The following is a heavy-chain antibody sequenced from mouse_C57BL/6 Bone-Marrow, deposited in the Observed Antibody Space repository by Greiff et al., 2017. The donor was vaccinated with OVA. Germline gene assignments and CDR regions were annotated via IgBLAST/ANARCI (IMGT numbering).Heavy chain of an antibody. CDR3: ATYYYGSSLL. J-gene: IGHJ3*01. D-gene: IGHD1-1*01. CDR1: GFTFSSYT. Sequence: EVQVVESGGGLVKPGGSLKLSCAASGFTFSSYTMSWVRQTPEKRLEWVATISGGGGNTYYPDSVKGRFTISRDNAKNTLYLQMSSLRSEDTALYYCATYYYGSSLLWGQGTLVTVSA. V-gene: IGHV5-9*01. CDR2: ISGGGGNT.